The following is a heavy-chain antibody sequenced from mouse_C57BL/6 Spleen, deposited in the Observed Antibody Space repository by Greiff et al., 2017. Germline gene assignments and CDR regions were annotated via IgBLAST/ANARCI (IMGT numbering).Heavy chain of an antibody. CDR3: ARDYSNSYWYFDV. CDR2: INPSTGGT. Sequence: VQLQQSGPELVKPGASVKISCTASGYSFTGYYMNWVKQSPEKSLEWIGEINPSTGGTTYNQKFKAKATLTVDKSSSTAYMQLKSLTSADSAVYYCARDYSNSYWYFDVWGTGTTVTVSS. CDR1: GYSFTGYY. V-gene: IGHV1-42*01. J-gene: IGHJ1*03. D-gene: IGHD2-5*01.